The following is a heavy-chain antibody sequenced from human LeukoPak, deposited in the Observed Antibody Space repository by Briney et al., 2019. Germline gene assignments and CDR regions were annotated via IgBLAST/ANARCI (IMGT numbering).Heavy chain of an antibody. Sequence: QPGGSLRLSCAASGFTLNDYWMTWVRQAPGKGLEWVANIKQDGSEKYYVDSVKGRFTISRDNAKNSLYLQMNSLRVEYTAVYYCARGGATTFGLWGNAFDIWGQGTMVTVSS. J-gene: IGHJ3*02. CDR3: ARGGATTFGLWGNAFDI. CDR1: GFTLNDYW. CDR2: IKQDGSEK. D-gene: IGHD3-3*01. V-gene: IGHV3-7*01.